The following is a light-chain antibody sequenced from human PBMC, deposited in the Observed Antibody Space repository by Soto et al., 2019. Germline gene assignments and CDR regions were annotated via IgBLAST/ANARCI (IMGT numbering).Light chain of an antibody. Sequence: QSVLTQPPSASGTPGQRVTISCSGSSSNIGSNYVYWYHQLPGTAPKLVIYRNNQRPSGVPDRISGSKSGTSASLAISGLRSEDEADYHCCSYAGSRTFVFGGGTKVTVL. V-gene: IGLV1-47*01. J-gene: IGLJ3*02. CDR3: CSYAGSRTFV. CDR1: SSNIGSNY. CDR2: RNN.